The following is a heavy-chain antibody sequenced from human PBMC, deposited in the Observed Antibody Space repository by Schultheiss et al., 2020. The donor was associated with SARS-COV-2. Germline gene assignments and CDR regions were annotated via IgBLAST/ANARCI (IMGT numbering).Heavy chain of an antibody. CDR2: IYYSGST. CDR3: ARGGEQWLVDSYYMDV. J-gene: IGHJ6*03. CDR1: GGSISSGDYY. V-gene: IGHV4-30-4*01. D-gene: IGHD6-19*01. Sequence: SQTLSLTCTVSGGSISSGDYYWSWIRQPPGKGLEWIGYIYYSGSTYYNPSLKSRVTISVDTSKNQFSLKLSSVTAADTAVYYCARGGEQWLVDSYYMDVWGKGTTVTVSS.